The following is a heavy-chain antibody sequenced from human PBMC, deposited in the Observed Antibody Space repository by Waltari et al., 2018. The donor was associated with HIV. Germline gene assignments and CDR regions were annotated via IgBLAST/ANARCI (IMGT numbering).Heavy chain of an antibody. CDR1: GFIVSSNY. CDR3: VFSYYEYGVDV. CDR2: IYSGGST. D-gene: IGHD3-16*01. V-gene: IGHV3-53*01. J-gene: IGHJ6*02. Sequence: GSLRLSCVGSGFIVSSNYMTWVRQAPGKGLAWVSVIYSGGSTDYADSVRGRFSISRDDAKNTLYLQMNSLTVEDTAIYYCVFSYYEYGVDVWGQGATVTVS.